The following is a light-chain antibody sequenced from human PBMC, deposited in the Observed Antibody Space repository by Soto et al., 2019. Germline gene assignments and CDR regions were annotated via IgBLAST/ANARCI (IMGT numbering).Light chain of an antibody. CDR2: AND. J-gene: IGLJ1*01. V-gene: IGLV1-44*01. Sequence: QSVLTQPPSASGTPRQRVTLSCSGRSSNIAPNTVNWYQHLPGAAPHLLIFANDRRPSGVPDRFSGCRSGTSASLDNSGLQYQDEADYYCAAWDDSLNGYVFGTGTKLTVL. CDR3: AAWDDSLNGYV. CDR1: SSNIAPNT.